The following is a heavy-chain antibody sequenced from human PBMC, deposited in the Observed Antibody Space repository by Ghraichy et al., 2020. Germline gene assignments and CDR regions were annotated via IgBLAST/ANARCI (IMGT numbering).Heavy chain of an antibody. V-gene: IGHV3-11*06. J-gene: IGHJ4*02. Sequence: GESLNISCAASGFTFSDYYMSWIRQAPGKGLEWLSYISSTTTYTNYAESVKGRFSISRDQARNSLYLQMNSLRPEDTAIYYCARDQRERTCGFDFWGQGALVTVSS. CDR2: ISSTTTYT. D-gene: IGHD1-26*01. CDR3: ARDQRERTCGFDF. CDR1: GFTFSDYY.